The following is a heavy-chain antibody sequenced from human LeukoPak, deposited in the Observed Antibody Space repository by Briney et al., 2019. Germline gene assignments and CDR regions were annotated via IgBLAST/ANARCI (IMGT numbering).Heavy chain of an antibody. CDR2: ISSDGNSI. J-gene: IGHJ4*02. V-gene: IGHV3-48*03. CDR1: AFTFSLYE. D-gene: IGHD5/OR15-5a*01. CDR3: ARVSTNYFDY. Sequence: GGSLRLSCAASAFTFSLYEMSWVRQAPEMGLEWVAYISSDGNSIHYADFVKGRFTITRDNAKESLYLHINSLRAEDTAIYYCARVSTNYFDYWGEGALVTVSS.